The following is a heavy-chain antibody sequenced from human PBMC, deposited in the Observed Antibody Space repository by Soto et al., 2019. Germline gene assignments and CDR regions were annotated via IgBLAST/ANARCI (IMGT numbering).Heavy chain of an antibody. V-gene: IGHV4-39*01. CDR2: MYYSGST. CDR1: GGSISSSSYY. CDR3: AGLVPAAKDYYMDV. Sequence: SETLSLTCTVSGGSISSSSYYWGWIRQPPGKGLEWIGSMYYSGSTYYNPSLKSRVTISVDTSKNQFSLKLSSVTAADTAVYYCAGLVPAAKDYYMDVWGKGTTVTVSS. D-gene: IGHD2-2*01. J-gene: IGHJ6*03.